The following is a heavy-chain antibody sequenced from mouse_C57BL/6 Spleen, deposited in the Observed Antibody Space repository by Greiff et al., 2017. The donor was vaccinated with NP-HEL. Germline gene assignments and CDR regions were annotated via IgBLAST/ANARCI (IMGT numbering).Heavy chain of an antibody. CDR3: TYYYGSSFYAMDY. V-gene: IGHV1-15*01. CDR2: IDPETGGT. Sequence: QVQLKESGAELVRPGASVTLSCKASGYTFTDYEMHWVKQTPVHGLEWIGAIDPETGGTAYNQKFKGKAILTADKSSSTAYMELRSLTSEDSAVYYCTYYYGSSFYAMDYWGQGTSVTVSS. D-gene: IGHD1-1*01. J-gene: IGHJ4*01. CDR1: GYTFTDYE.